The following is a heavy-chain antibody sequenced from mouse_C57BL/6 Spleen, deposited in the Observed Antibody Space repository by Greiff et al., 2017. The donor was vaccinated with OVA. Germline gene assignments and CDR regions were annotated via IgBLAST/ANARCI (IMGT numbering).Heavy chain of an antibody. CDR3: ANVYGYVDWFAY. J-gene: IGHJ3*01. CDR2: IYPGSGST. Sequence: QVQLQQSGAELVKPGASVKMSCKASGYTFTSYWITWVKQRPGQGLEWIGDIYPGSGSTNYNEKFKSKATLTVDTSNSTAYMQLSSLTSEDSAVYYCANVYGYVDWFAYWGQGTLVTVSA. CDR1: GYTFTSYW. D-gene: IGHD2-2*01. V-gene: IGHV1-55*01.